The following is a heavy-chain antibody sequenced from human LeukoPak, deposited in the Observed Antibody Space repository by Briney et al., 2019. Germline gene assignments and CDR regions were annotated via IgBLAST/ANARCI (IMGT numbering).Heavy chain of an antibody. D-gene: IGHD2-15*01. V-gene: IGHV3-33*08. J-gene: IGHJ4*02. CDR1: GFTFRTYW. CDR3: ARQHCSGGDCYFFD. CDR2: IWYDGNNK. Sequence: PGGSLRLSCAASGFTFRTYWMHWVRQAPGKGLEWVALIWYDGNNKYYADSVKGRFTISRDNSENTLYLQLNSLRAEDTAVYYCARQHCSGGDCYFFDWGQGTLVTVSS.